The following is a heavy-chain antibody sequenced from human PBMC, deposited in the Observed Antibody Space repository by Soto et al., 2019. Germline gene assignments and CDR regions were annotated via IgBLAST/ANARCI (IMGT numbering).Heavy chain of an antibody. D-gene: IGHD2-8*01. J-gene: IGHJ6*02. CDR3: AKGRPFNNIVLMVYAIRPTGYYGMDV. CDR2: ISGSGGST. Sequence: GGSLRLSCAASGFTFSSYAMSWVRQAPGKGLEWVSAISGSGGSTYYADSVKGRFTISRDNSKNTLYLQMNSLRAEDTAVYYCAKGRPFNNIVLMVYAIRPTGYYGMDVWGQGTTVTVSS. CDR1: GFTFSSYA. V-gene: IGHV3-23*01.